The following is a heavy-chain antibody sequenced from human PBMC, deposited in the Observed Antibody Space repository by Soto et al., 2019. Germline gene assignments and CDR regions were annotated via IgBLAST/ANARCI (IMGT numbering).Heavy chain of an antibody. V-gene: IGHV1-18*01. Sequence: QVQLVQSGGEVKKPGASVKVSCKASGDTVTKYGISWVRQAPGQGLEWLGWISFYNGHTNYALKFQDRITLTTDTSTSTASMELRSVTSADTAVYFCASATSIAGAGKETWGQGTLVTVSS. CDR1: GDTVTKYG. D-gene: IGHD6-19*01. J-gene: IGHJ4*02. CDR3: ASATSIAGAGKET. CDR2: ISFYNGHT.